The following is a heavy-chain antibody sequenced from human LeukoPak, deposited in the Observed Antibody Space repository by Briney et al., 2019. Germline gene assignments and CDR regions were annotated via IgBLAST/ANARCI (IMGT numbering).Heavy chain of an antibody. V-gene: IGHV4-39*01. D-gene: IGHD2-15*01. J-gene: IGHJ4*02. Sequence: SETLSLTCTVSGGSIYTSTYWGWIRQPPGKGLEWIGSMFYSGRTFYNPSLKSRVTISVDTSKNQFSLNLSSVTAADTAVYYCARLPQGYCSGGSCDYWGQGTLVTVSS. CDR2: MFYSGRT. CDR3: ARLPQGYCSGGSCDY. CDR1: GGSIYTSTY.